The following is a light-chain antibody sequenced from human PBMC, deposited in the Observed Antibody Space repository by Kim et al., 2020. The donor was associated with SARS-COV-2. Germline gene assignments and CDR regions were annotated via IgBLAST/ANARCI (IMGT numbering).Light chain of an antibody. V-gene: IGLV1-40*01. J-gene: IGLJ2*01. CDR3: QSYDSSLSVV. CDR2: GNS. Sequence: GQSVTIACTGTRSNTGAGYDVHWYQQLPGTAPKLLIYGNSNRPSGVPDRFSGSKSGTSASLAITGLQAEDEADYYCQSYDSSLSVVFGGGTQLTVL. CDR1: RSNTGAGYD.